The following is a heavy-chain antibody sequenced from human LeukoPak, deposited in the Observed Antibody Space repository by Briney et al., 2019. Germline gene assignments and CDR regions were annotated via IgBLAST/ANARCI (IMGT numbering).Heavy chain of an antibody. D-gene: IGHD3-16*01. CDR1: GFSFSGYE. J-gene: IGHJ6*02. V-gene: IGHV3-48*03. CDR3: AKNGGPHGMDV. Sequence: GGSLRLSCAASGFSFSGYEMNWVRQAPGKGLEWVSYITSSGDIIYYADSVKGRFTISRDNAKNSLHLQMNSLRVEDTAVYYCAKNGGPHGMDVWGQGTTVTVSS. CDR2: ITSSGDII.